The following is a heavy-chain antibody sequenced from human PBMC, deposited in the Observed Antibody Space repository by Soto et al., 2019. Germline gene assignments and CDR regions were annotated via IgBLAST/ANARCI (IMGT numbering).Heavy chain of an antibody. CDR2: IIPILGIA. CDR1: GGTFSSYT. CDR3: ARDFTGTSRRDAFDM. V-gene: IGHV1-69*04. J-gene: IGHJ3*02. D-gene: IGHD1-1*01. Sequence: SVKVSCKASGGTFSSYTISWVRQAPGQGLEWMGRIIPILGIANYAQKFQGRVTITADKSTSTAYMELSSLRSEDTAVYYCARDFTGTSRRDAFDMWGQGTMVTVSS.